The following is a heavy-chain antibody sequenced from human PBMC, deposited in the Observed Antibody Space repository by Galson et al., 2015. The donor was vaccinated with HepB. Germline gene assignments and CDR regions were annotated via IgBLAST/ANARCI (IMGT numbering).Heavy chain of an antibody. J-gene: IGHJ4*02. CDR1: GFSLSTSGVC. CDR3: ARIRPGGSSWSWDY. CDR2: IDWDDDK. V-gene: IGHV2-70*11. D-gene: IGHD6-13*01. Sequence: PALVKPTQTLTLTCTFSGFSLSTSGVCVSWIRQPPGKALEWLARIDWDDDKYYSTSLKTRLTISKDTSKNQVVLTMTNMDPVDTATYYCARIRPGGSSWSWDYWGQGTLVIVSS.